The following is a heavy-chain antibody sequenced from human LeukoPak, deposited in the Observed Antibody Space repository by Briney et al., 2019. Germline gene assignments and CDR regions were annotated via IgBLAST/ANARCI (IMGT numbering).Heavy chain of an antibody. J-gene: IGHJ5*02. D-gene: IGHD3-10*01. V-gene: IGHV3-9*01. CDR2: ISWNSGSI. CDR3: AKDNRDNWFDP. CDR1: GFTFDDYA. Sequence: GRSLRLSCAASGFTFDDYAMHWVRQAPGKGLGWVSGISWNSGSIGYADSVKGRFTISRDNAKNSLYLQMNSLRAEDTALYYCAKDNRDNWFDPWGQGTLVTVSS.